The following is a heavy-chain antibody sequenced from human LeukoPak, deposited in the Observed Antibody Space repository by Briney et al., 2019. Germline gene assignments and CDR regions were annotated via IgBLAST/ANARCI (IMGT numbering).Heavy chain of an antibody. Sequence: ASVKVTCKASGYTFTSYDINWVRQDTGQGLEWTGWMNPNSGNTGYAQKFQGRVTMTRNTSISTAYMELSSLRSEDTAVYYCARGSALEWLLYGYYYYGMDVWGQGTTVTVSS. D-gene: IGHD3-3*01. CDR2: MNPNSGNT. CDR1: GYTFTSYD. V-gene: IGHV1-8*01. J-gene: IGHJ6*02. CDR3: ARGSALEWLLYGYYYYGMDV.